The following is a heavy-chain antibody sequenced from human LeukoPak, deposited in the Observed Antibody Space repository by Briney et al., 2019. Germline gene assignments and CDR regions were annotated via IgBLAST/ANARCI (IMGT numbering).Heavy chain of an antibody. V-gene: IGHV3-23*01. Sequence: GGSLRLSCAASGFTFSNYAMRWVRQAPGKGLEWVSTISGSGSSTYYADSVKGRFTISRDNSKNTLYLQMNSLRAEDTAVYYCAKLAGRYGDYGVDDYWGQGTLVTVSS. J-gene: IGHJ4*02. CDR2: ISGSGSST. D-gene: IGHD4-17*01. CDR3: AKLAGRYGDYGVDDY. CDR1: GFTFSNYA.